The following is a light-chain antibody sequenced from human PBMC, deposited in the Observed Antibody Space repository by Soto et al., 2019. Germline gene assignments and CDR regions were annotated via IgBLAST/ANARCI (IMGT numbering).Light chain of an antibody. CDR2: DDN. J-gene: IGLJ2*01. CDR1: SSNIGGNS. V-gene: IGLV1-51*01. CDR3: TSYTSSNTGV. Sequence: QSVLTQPPSVSAAPGQKVTISCSGSSSNIGGNSVSWYQQLPGTAPKLLNYDDNKRPSGIPDRFSGSKSGTSATLGITGFQTGDEADYYCTSYTSSNTGVFGGGTK.